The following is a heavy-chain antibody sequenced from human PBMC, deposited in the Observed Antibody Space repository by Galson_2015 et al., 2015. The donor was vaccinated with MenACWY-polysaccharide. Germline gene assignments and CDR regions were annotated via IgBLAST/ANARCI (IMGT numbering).Heavy chain of an antibody. CDR1: GFTFTSYA. CDR3: AKDSTDFWSVAGRFDH. CDR2: IRSSGANT. J-gene: IGHJ5*02. V-gene: IGHV3-23*01. D-gene: IGHD3-3*01. Sequence: SGFTFTSYAMSWVRQAPGKGLEWVSAIRSSGANTYYADSVKGRFTISRDNSKNTLYLQMNSLRAEDTAVYYCAKDSTDFWSVAGRFDHWGQGTLVTVSS.